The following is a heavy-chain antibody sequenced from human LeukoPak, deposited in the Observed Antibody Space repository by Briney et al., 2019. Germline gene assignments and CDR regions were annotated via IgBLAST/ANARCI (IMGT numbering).Heavy chain of an antibody. D-gene: IGHD6-13*01. CDR3: ARGGIGTWHY. Sequence: ASVKVSCKASGYSFTSYGITWVQQAPGQGLEWMGWISPYNGNTNYAQKFQGRVTMTTDTSTTTAYMELRNLRSDDTAVYYCARGGIGTWHYWGQGTLVTVSS. V-gene: IGHV1-18*01. CDR1: GYSFTSYG. J-gene: IGHJ4*02. CDR2: ISPYNGNT.